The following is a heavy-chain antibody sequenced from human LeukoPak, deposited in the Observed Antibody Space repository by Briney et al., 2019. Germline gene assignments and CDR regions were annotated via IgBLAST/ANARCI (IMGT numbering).Heavy chain of an antibody. D-gene: IGHD6-19*01. CDR3: ARDPGAG. Sequence: PGRSLRLSCAASGFTFSSYGMHWVRQAPGKGLEWVAVISYDGSNKYYADSVKGRFTISRDNSKNSLYLQMNSLRAEDTAVYYCARDPGAGWGQGTLVTVSS. CDR2: ISYDGSNK. J-gene: IGHJ4*02. V-gene: IGHV3-30*03. CDR1: GFTFSSYG.